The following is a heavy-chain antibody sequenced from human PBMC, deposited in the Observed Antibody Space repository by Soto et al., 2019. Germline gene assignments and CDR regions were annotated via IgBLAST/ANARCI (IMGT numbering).Heavy chain of an antibody. CDR1: GGSISSYY. D-gene: IGHD2-15*01. CDR3: ERHAGYCSGGSCGEYYFDY. CDR2: IYYSGST. Sequence: SETLSLTCIVSGGSISSYYWSWIRQPPGKGLEWIGYIYYSGSTKYNPSLKSRLTISVDTSKNQFYLKLSSVTAADTAVYYCERHAGYCSGGSCGEYYFDYWGQGTLVTVSS. J-gene: IGHJ4*02. V-gene: IGHV4-59*08.